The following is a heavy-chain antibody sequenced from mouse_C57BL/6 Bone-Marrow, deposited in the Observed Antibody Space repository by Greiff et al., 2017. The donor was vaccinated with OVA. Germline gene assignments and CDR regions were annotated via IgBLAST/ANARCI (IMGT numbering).Heavy chain of an antibody. CDR3: AKPSTMSRRAWFAY. CDR1: GFSLTSYG. D-gene: IGHD2-4*01. CDR2: IWGDGST. Sequence: VKLVESGPGLVAPSQSLSITCTVSGFSLTSYGVSWVRQPPGKGLEWLGVIWGDGSTNYHSALISRLSISKDTSKSQVFLKLNSLQTDDTATYYCAKPSTMSRRAWFAYWGQGTLVTVSA. V-gene: IGHV2-3*01. J-gene: IGHJ3*01.